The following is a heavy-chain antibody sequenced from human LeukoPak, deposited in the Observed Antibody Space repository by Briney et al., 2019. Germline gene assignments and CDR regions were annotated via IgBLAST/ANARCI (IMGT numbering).Heavy chain of an antibody. Sequence: PETLSLTCTVSGGSISSSSYYWGWIRQPPGKGLEWIGSIYYSGSTYYNPSLKSRVTISVDTSKNQFSLKLSSVTAADTAVYYCARPKVYYYYMDVWGKGTTVTVSS. J-gene: IGHJ6*03. CDR3: ARPKVYYYYMDV. V-gene: IGHV4-39*01. CDR1: GGSISSSSYY. CDR2: IYYSGST.